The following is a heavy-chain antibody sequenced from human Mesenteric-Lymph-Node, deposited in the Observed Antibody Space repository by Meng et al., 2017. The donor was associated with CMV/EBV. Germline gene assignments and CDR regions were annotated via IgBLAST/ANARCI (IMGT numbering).Heavy chain of an antibody. Sequence: CAASGFAFSEHYMDWVRRAPGKGLEWVARIRTKPSSYSTEYAASVRGRFTVSRDDSKNSMYLQLNSLNTEDTAVYYCARDYWGLGEYWGQGTLVTVSS. V-gene: IGHV3-72*01. D-gene: IGHD3-16*01. CDR3: ARDYWGLGEY. CDR2: IRTKPSSYST. J-gene: IGHJ4*02. CDR1: GFAFSEHY.